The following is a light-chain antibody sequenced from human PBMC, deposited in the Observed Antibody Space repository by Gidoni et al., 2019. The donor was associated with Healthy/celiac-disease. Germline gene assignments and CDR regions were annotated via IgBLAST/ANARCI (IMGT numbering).Light chain of an antibody. J-gene: IGKJ5*01. Sequence: ALQLTQSPSSLSASVGDRVTITCRASQGISSALAWYQQKPGKAPKFLIYDASSLESGVPSRFSGSGSGTDFTLTISSLQPEDFATYYCQQFNSYPTFGQGTRLEIK. CDR1: QGISSA. CDR2: DAS. CDR3: QQFNSYPT. V-gene: IGKV1-13*02.